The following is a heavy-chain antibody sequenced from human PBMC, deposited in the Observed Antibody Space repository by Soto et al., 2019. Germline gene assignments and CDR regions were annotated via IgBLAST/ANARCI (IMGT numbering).Heavy chain of an antibody. Sequence: QVQLQQWGAGLLKPSETLSLTCAVYGGSFSGYYWSWIRQPPGKGLEWIGEINHSGSTNYNPSLKRRVTISVDTSKNQFSLKLSSVTAADTAVYYCASRDGYNYSLGYWGQGTLVTVSS. CDR1: GGSFSGYY. D-gene: IGHD5-12*01. CDR3: ASRDGYNYSLGY. V-gene: IGHV4-34*01. J-gene: IGHJ4*02. CDR2: INHSGST.